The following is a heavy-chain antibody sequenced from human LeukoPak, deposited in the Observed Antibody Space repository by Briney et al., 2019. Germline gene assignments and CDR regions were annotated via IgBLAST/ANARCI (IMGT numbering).Heavy chain of an antibody. V-gene: IGHV4-34*01. CDR1: GGSFSGYY. Sequence: SETLSLTCAVYGGSFSGYYWSWIRQPPGKGLEWIGEINHSGSTNYNPSLKSRVTISVDTSKNQFSLKLSSVTAADTAVYYCARVHQLESGYGYGYLETVYYYYGMDVWGQGTTVTVSS. D-gene: IGHD5-18*01. CDR3: ARVHQLESGYGYGYLETVYYYYGMDV. J-gene: IGHJ6*02. CDR2: INHSGST.